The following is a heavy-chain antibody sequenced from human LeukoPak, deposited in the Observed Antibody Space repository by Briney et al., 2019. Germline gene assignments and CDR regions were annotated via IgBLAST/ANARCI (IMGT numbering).Heavy chain of an antibody. J-gene: IGHJ4*02. D-gene: IGHD3-22*01. CDR3: AGGHSSGYYPIDY. V-gene: IGHV3-66*01. CDR2: IYSGGST. Sequence: GGSLRLSCAASGFTFSSYAMSWVRQAPGKGLEWVSVIYSGGSTYYADSVKGRFTISRDNSKNTLYLQMNSLRAEDTAVYYCAGGHSSGYYPIDYWGQGTLVTVSS. CDR1: GFTFSSYA.